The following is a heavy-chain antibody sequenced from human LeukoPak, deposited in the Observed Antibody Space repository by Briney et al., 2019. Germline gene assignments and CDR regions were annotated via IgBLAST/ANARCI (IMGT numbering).Heavy chain of an antibody. J-gene: IGHJ5*02. Sequence: GGSLRLSCAASGFTFSSFAMSWVRQAPGKGLEWVSAISGGGSNTYSADSVKGRFTISRDNSKNTLHLQMNSLRAEDTAVYYCARDQRYCGGGGCYGWFDPWGQGTLVTVSS. CDR1: GFTFSSFA. D-gene: IGHD2-15*01. CDR3: ARDQRYCGGGGCYGWFDP. V-gene: IGHV3-23*01. CDR2: ISGGGSNT.